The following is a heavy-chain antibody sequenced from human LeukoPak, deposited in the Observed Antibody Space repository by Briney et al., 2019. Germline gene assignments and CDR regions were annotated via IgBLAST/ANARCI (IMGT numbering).Heavy chain of an antibody. CDR3: AGYRSGWPNDY. Sequence: ASVKVSCKASGYTFTSYGISWVRQAPGQGLEWMGWINPNSGGTNYAQKFQGRVTMTRDTSISTAYMELSRLRSDDTAVYYCAGYRSGWPNDYWGQGTLVTVSS. D-gene: IGHD6-19*01. CDR2: INPNSGGT. J-gene: IGHJ4*02. V-gene: IGHV1-2*02. CDR1: GYTFTSYG.